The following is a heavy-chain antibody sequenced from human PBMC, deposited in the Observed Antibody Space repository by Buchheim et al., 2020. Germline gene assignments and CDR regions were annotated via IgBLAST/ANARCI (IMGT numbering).Heavy chain of an antibody. CDR2: INHSGST. Sequence: QVQLQQWGAGLLKPSETLSLTCAVYGGSFSGYYWSWIRQPPGKGLEWIGEINHSGSTNYNPSLKSRVTISVDTSKNQFSLKLSSVTATDTAVYYCARGHIKSSGYYGPSDYWGQGTL. J-gene: IGHJ4*02. CDR3: ARGHIKSSGYYGPSDY. D-gene: IGHD3-22*01. V-gene: IGHV4-34*01. CDR1: GGSFSGYY.